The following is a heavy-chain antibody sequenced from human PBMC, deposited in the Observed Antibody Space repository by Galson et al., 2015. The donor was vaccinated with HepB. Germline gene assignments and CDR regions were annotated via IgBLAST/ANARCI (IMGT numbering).Heavy chain of an antibody. Sequence: SLRLSCAASGFTFSSYVMNWVRQAPGKGLEWVSSISSSSSYIYYADSVKGRFTISRDNAKNSLSLQMNSLRAEDTAVYYCARALYDFWSGYSTPDYYMDVWGKGTTVTVSS. V-gene: IGHV3-21*01. CDR2: ISSSSSYI. CDR3: ARALYDFWSGYSTPDYYMDV. D-gene: IGHD3-3*01. J-gene: IGHJ6*03. CDR1: GFTFSSYV.